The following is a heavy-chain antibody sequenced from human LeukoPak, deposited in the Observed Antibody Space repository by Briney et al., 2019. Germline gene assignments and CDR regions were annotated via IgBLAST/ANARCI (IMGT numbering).Heavy chain of an antibody. J-gene: IGHJ6*03. CDR3: ARTGDGYNYYNYYYMDV. D-gene: IGHD5-24*01. V-gene: IGHV4-4*02. CDR2: VYHSGST. CDR1: GGSISSSYW. Sequence: SETLSLTCAVSGGSISSSYWWSWVRQPPGKGLEWIGEVYHSGSTNYYPSLKSRVTISIEKSKNQFSLKLSSVTAADTAVYYCARTGDGYNYYNYYYMDVWGKGTTVTVTS.